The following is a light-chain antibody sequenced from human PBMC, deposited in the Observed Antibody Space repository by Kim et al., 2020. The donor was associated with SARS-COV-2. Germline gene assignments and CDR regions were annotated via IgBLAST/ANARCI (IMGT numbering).Light chain of an antibody. V-gene: IGLV1-40*01. CDR2: TNN. CDR3: QSFDISLSGWV. CDR1: SSNIGAGYD. Sequence: QRVTISCTGSSSNIGAGYDVHWYQQLPGTAPKVIIYTNNNRPSGVPDRFSGSKSATSASLAITGLQAEDEADYYCQSFDISLSGWVFGGGTQLTVL. J-gene: IGLJ3*02.